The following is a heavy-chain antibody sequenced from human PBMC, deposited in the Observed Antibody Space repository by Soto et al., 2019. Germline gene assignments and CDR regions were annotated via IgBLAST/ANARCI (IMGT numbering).Heavy chain of an antibody. CDR3: ASPELVHNWFDP. J-gene: IGHJ5*02. V-gene: IGHV1-8*01. Sequence: QVQLVQSGAEVKKPGASVKVSCKASGYTFTSYDINWVRQATGQGLEWMGWMNPNSGNTGYAQKFQGRVTMTRNSSISTAYMELSIMRSEDTAVYYWASPELVHNWFDPWGQGTLVTVSS. CDR2: MNPNSGNT. CDR1: GYTFTSYD. D-gene: IGHD6-13*01.